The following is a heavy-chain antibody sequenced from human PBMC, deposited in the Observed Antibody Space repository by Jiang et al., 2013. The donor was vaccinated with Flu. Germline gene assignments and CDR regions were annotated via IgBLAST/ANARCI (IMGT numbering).Heavy chain of an antibody. CDR2: IYYSGST. J-gene: IGHJ4*02. CDR1: GGSISSGGHY. V-gene: IGHV4-31*03. Sequence: GPGLVKPSQTLSLTCTVSGGSISSGGHYWSWIRQHPGKGLEWIGYIYYSGSTYYNPSLKSRVTISVDTSKNQFSLKLSSVTAANTAVYYCARDGRPGAMVFRYWGQGTLVTVSS. CDR3: ARDGRPGAMVFRY. D-gene: IGHD5-18*01.